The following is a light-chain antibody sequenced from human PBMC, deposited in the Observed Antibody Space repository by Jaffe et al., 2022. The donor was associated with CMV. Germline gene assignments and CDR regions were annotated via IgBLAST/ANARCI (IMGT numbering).Light chain of an antibody. CDR3: QQSNSVPWT. J-gene: IGKJ1*01. Sequence: DIEMTQSPSSLSASVGDRVTITCRARQNIGNYLNWYQLKSGTAPKLLISGASSLQSGVPWRFRGGGSGTDFTLTISSLQLEDFATYFCQQSNSVPWTFGQGTKVEIK. V-gene: IGKV1-39*01. CDR2: GAS. CDR1: QNIGNY.